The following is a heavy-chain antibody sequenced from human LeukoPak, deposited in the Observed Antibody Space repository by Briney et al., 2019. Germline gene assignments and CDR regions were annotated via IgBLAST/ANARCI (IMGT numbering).Heavy chain of an antibody. CDR1: GYTFTSYA. CDR2: INPNSGGT. V-gene: IGHV1-2*02. J-gene: IGHJ4*02. D-gene: IGHD1-20*01. CDR3: ARVYPYNWNGDYFDY. Sequence: GASVKVSCKASGYTFTSYAMNWVRQAPGQGLEWMGWINPNSGGTNYAQKFQGRVTMTRDTSISTAYMELSRLRSDDTAVYYCARVYPYNWNGDYFDYWGQGTLVTVSS.